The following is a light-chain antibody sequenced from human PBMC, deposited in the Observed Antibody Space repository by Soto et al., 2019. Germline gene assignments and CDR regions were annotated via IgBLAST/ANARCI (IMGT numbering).Light chain of an antibody. J-gene: IGLJ1*01. Sequence: QSALTQPASVSGSPGQSITISCTGTSSDVGGYNYVSWYQQHPGKAPKVMIYEVSNRPSGVSNRFSGSKSGNTASLTISGLQDEDEADYYCNSYTSRSTYVLVTGTKLTVL. V-gene: IGLV2-14*01. CDR3: NSYTSRSTYV. CDR2: EVS. CDR1: SSDVGGYNY.